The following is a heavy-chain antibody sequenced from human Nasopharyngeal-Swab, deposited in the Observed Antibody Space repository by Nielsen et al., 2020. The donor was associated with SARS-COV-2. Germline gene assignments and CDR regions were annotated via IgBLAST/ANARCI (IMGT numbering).Heavy chain of an antibody. CDR2: IDTDGTIT. D-gene: IGHD2-15*01. CDR3: ARDVGGRDNY. Sequence: GESLKISCAASGFTFSSYSMSWLRQPPGKGLLWVSRIDTDGTITDYADSVKGRFTISRDNAKNTLYLQMNSLRDEDTAVYYCARDVGGRDNYWGQGALVTVSS. V-gene: IGHV3-74*01. J-gene: IGHJ4*02. CDR1: GFTFSSYS.